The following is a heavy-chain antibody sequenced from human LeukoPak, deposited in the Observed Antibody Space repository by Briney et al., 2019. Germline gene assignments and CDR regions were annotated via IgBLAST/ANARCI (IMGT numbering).Heavy chain of an antibody. CDR3: ARHSLTYYDFDY. Sequence: SETLSLTCTDSGGSISSYYWSWIRQPPGKGLEWIGYIYYSGNTNYNPSLQSRVSISVDTSKNQFSLSLSSVTAADTAVYYCARHSLTYYDFDYWGQGTLVTVSS. CDR2: IYYSGNT. CDR1: GGSISSYY. D-gene: IGHD2/OR15-2a*01. J-gene: IGHJ4*02. V-gene: IGHV4-59*08.